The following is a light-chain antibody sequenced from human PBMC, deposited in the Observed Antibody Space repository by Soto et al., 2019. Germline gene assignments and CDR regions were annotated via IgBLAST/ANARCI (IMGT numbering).Light chain of an antibody. Sequence: QSVLTQPPSVSAAPEQTVTISCSGSSSNIGSNSVSWYQQLPGTAPKLLIYDNNKRPSGIPDRFSGSKSGTSATLGITGLQTGDEADYYCGTWDSSLSVVVIGGGTKVTVL. CDR3: GTWDSSLSVVV. CDR2: DNN. CDR1: SSNIGSNS. V-gene: IGLV1-51*01. J-gene: IGLJ2*01.